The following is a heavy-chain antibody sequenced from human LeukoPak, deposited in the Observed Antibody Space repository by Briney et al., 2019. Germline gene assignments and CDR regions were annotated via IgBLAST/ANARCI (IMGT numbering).Heavy chain of an antibody. Sequence: GGSLRLSCTASGFTFGDYAMSWVRQAPGKGLEWVGFIRSKAYGGTTGYAASVKGRFTISRDDSRSIAYLQMNSLKTEDTAVYYCTKARGRGGLDYWGQGTLVTVSS. V-gene: IGHV3-49*04. CDR3: TKARGRGGLDY. CDR1: GFTFGDYA. CDR2: IRSKAYGGTT. J-gene: IGHJ4*02. D-gene: IGHD2-15*01.